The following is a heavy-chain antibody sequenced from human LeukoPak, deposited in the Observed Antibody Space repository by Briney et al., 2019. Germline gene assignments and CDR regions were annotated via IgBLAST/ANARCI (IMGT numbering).Heavy chain of an antibody. Sequence: ASETLSLTCAVYGGSFSGYYWSWIRQPPGKGLEWIGEINHSGSTNYNPSLRSRVTISEDTSKNQFSLKLSSVTAADTALYYCARRTVTTWCFDLWGRGTLVTVSS. D-gene: IGHD4-17*01. CDR2: INHSGST. CDR3: ARRTVTTWCFDL. J-gene: IGHJ2*01. V-gene: IGHV4-34*01. CDR1: GGSFSGYY.